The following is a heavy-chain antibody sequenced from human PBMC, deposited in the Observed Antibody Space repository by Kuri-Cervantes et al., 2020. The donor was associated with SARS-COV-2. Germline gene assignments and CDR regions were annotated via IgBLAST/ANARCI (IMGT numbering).Heavy chain of an antibody. J-gene: IGHJ6*02. V-gene: IGHV1-18*01. CDR1: GGTFSSYG. CDR2: ISAYNGNT. Sequence: ASVKVSCKASGGTFSSYGISWVRQAPGQGLEWMGWISAYNGNTNYAQKLQGRVTMTTDTSTSTAYMELRSLRSDDTAVYYCARTEDTGEYYYYGMDVWGQGTTVTVSS. D-gene: IGHD5-18*01. CDR3: ARTEDTGEYYYYGMDV.